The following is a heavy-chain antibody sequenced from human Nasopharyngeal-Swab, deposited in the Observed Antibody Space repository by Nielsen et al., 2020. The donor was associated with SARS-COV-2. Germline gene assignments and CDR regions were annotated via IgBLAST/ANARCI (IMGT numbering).Heavy chain of an antibody. CDR2: IYYSGST. V-gene: IGHV4-59*08. D-gene: IGHD4-17*01. CDR3: ARLNGDYYYYQYYGMDV. J-gene: IGHJ6*02. Sequence: ESLKISCAASGFTFNNYNFNWVRQAPGKGLEWIGYIYYSGSTNYNPSLESRVTISVDTSKNQFSLKLTSVTAADTAVYYCARLNGDYYYYQYYGMDVWGQGTTVTVSS. CDR1: GFTFNNYN.